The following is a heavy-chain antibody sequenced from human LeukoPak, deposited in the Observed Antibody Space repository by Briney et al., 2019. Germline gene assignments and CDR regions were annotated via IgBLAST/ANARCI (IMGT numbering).Heavy chain of an antibody. CDR1: GYTLTELS. CDR3: ASRDEEYQLLYAFDI. V-gene: IGHV1-24*01. J-gene: IGHJ3*02. CDR2: FDPEDGET. D-gene: IGHD2-2*01. Sequence: GASVKVSCKVSGYTLTELSMHWVRQAPGKGLEWMGGFDPEDGETIYAQKVQGRVTMTEDTSTDTAYMELSSLRSEDTAVYYCASRDEEYQLLYAFDIWGQGTMVTVSS.